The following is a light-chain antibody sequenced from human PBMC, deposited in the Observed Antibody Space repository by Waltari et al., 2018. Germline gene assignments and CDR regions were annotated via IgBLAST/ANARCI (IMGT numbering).Light chain of an antibody. CDR1: DIGSKS. CDR2: DES. V-gene: IGLV3-21*01. CDR3: QVWDSTSDHRV. J-gene: IGLJ3*02. Sequence: SYVLTQPPSLSLAPGKTARITCGGTDIGSKSVHWYQQRPGQAPVLVVYDESGRPSGIPERFSGSNSGNAVTLTISGVEAGDEADYYCQVWDSTSDHRVFGGGTKLTVL.